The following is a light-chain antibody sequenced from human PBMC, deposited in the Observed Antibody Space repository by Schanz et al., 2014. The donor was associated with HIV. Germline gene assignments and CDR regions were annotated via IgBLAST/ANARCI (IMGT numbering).Light chain of an antibody. J-gene: IGKJ1*01. CDR1: QSVSSN. CDR2: GAS. V-gene: IGKV3D-15*01. CDR3: QQYNTWPRT. Sequence: EIVMTQSPATLSMSPGERATLSCRASQSVSSNLAWYQQKPGQAPRLLIYGASTRASGIPARFSGSGSGTEFTLTISSLQSEDFAVYYCQQYNTWPRTFGQGTKVELK.